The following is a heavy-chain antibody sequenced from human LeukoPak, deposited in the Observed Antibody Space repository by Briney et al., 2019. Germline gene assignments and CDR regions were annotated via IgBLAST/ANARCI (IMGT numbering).Heavy chain of an antibody. CDR2: ISGSGDST. V-gene: IGHV3-23*01. Sequence: PGGSLRLSCAASGFTFSRYAMNWVRQAPGKGLEWVSVISGSGDSTNYADSVKGRFTIPRDNSKNTLYLQMNSLRAEDTAVYFCARDRLQHYIDGWGQGTLVTVSS. CDR1: GFTFSRYA. CDR3: ARDRLQHYIDG. J-gene: IGHJ4*02. D-gene: IGHD4-11*01.